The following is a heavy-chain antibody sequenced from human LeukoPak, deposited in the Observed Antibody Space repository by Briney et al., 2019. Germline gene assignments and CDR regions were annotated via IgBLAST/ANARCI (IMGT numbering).Heavy chain of an antibody. Sequence: SETLSLTCAVWGGPIKSYLWRWIRQPPGKGLEWIGYISSGGTTNYNPSLQSRVTISVDTSKNQFSLKLSSVTAADTAVYYCARRRAYYNYWGQGTLVPVSS. CDR3: ARRRAYYNY. V-gene: IGHV4-59*01. J-gene: IGHJ4*02. CDR2: ISSGGTT. D-gene: IGHD3-10*01. CDR1: GGPIKSYL.